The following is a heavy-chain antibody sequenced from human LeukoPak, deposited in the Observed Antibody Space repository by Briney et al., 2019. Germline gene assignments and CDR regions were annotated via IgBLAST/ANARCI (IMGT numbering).Heavy chain of an antibody. J-gene: IGHJ4*02. Sequence: GGSLRLSCAASGFTFSSYEMNWVRQAPGKGLERISYISSSGSTIYYADSVKGRFTISRDNAKNSLYLQMNSLRAEDTAVYYCTRRFGSAICDYWGQGTLVTVSS. CDR3: TRRFGSAICDY. CDR1: GFTFSSYE. D-gene: IGHD3-16*01. CDR2: ISSSGSTI. V-gene: IGHV3-48*03.